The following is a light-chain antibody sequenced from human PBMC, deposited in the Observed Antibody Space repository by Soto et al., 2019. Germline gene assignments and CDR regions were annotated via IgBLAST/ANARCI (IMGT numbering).Light chain of an antibody. CDR1: SSDVGGYNF. CDR2: DVS. V-gene: IGLV2-14*03. J-gene: IGLJ1*01. Sequence: QPVLTQPASVSGSPRQSITISCTGTSSDVGGYNFVSWYQQHPGKAPKLLIYDVSNRPSGVSNRFSGSKSGNTASLTISGLQAEDEADYYCNSYTSSSTQVFGTGTKLTVL. CDR3: NSYTSSSTQV.